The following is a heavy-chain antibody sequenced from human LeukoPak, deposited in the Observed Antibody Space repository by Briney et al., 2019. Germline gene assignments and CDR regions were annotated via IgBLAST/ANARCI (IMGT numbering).Heavy chain of an antibody. D-gene: IGHD6-13*01. J-gene: IGHJ4*02. CDR2: VEPEDGET. CDR1: GYTLTELS. V-gene: IGHV1-24*01. Sequence: GASVKFSCTVSGYTLTELSIDWVRHAPGKGLGWMGGVEPEDGETIYARKFQGRVTMTEDTSTDTAYMELSSLRSEDTAVYYCATVRYSSSWYLNYWGQGTLVTVSS. CDR3: ATVRYSSSWYLNY.